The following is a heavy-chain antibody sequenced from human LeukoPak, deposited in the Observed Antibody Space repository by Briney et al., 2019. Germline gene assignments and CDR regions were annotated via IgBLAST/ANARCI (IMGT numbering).Heavy chain of an antibody. CDR3: AREDSSSWYGNWFDP. D-gene: IGHD6-13*01. Sequence: ASVKVSCKASGYTFTSYAMHWVRQAPGQRLEWMGWINAGNGNTKYSQKFQGRVTITRDTSASTAYMELSSLRSEDTAVYYCAREDSSSWYGNWFDPWGQGTLVTVSS. V-gene: IGHV1-3*01. CDR1: GYTFTSYA. J-gene: IGHJ5*02. CDR2: INAGNGNT.